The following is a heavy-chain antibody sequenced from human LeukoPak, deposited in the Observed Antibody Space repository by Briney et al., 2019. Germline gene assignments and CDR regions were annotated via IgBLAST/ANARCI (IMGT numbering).Heavy chain of an antibody. CDR1: GGSFSGYY. D-gene: IGHD3-22*01. V-gene: IGHV4-34*01. Sequence: SETLSLTCAVYGGSFSGYYWSWIRQPPGKGLEWIGEINHSGSTNYNPSLKSRVTISVDTSKNQFSLKLSAVTAADTAVYYCARAYDSSGYYPSYFGYWGQGTLVTVSS. CDR3: ARAYDSSGYYPSYFGY. J-gene: IGHJ4*02. CDR2: INHSGST.